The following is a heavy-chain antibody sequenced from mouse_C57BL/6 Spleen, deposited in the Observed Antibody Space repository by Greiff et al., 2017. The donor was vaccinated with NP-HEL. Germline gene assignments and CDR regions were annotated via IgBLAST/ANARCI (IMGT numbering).Heavy chain of an antibody. J-gene: IGHJ2*01. V-gene: IGHV1-62-2*01. CDR3: ARHEDGRYGPFFDY. CDR2: FYPGSGSI. CDR1: GYTFTEYT. D-gene: IGHD1-1*01. Sequence: VQLQQSGAELVKPGASVKLSCKASGYTFTEYTIHWVKQRTGQGLEWIGWFYPGSGSIKYNEKFKDKATLTADQSSSTVYMELRRLTSENSAVYFCARHEDGRYGPFFDYWGQGTTLTVSS.